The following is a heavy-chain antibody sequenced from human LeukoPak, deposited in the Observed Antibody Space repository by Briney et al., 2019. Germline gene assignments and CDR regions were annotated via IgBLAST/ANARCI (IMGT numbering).Heavy chain of an antibody. Sequence: PGGSLRLSCAASGFTFSSYDMHGVRQATGKGLECVSSIGTAWDTYYPGSVKGLFTISRENAKTSLYLQMTSLRAGDTAVYYCVRDQTAYCEDSCYCAIDVWGQGTMVTVSS. CDR3: VRDQTAYCEDSCYCAIDV. D-gene: IGHD2-21*01. CDR2: IGTAWDT. CDR1: GFTFSSYD. J-gene: IGHJ3*01. V-gene: IGHV3-13*01.